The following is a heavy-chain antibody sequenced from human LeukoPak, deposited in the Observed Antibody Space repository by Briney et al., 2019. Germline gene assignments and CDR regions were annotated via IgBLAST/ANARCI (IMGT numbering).Heavy chain of an antibody. V-gene: IGHV3-30-3*01. CDR2: ISYDGSNK. D-gene: IGHD4-11*01. CDR3: ARAAGDYSFNYYYYYGMDV. CDR1: GFTFSSYA. J-gene: IGHJ6*02. Sequence: GGSPRLSCAASGFTFSSYAMHWVRQAPGKGLEWVAVISYDGSNKYYADSVKGRFTISRDNSKNTLYLQMNSLRAEDTAVYYCARAAGDYSFNYYYYYGMDVWGQGTTVTVSS.